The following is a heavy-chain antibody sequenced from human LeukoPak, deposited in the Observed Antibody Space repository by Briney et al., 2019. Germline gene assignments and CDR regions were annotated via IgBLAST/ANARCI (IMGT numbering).Heavy chain of an antibody. J-gene: IGHJ4*02. CDR3: ARLGRGVSKVSMVRGVISNYFDY. CDR1: GGSFSGYY. CDR2: INHSGST. D-gene: IGHD3-10*01. Sequence: KSSETLSLTCAVYGGSFSGYYWSWIRQPPGKGLEWIGEINHSGSTNYNPSLKSRVTISVDTSKNQFSLKLSSVTAADTAVYYCARLGRGVSKVSMVRGVISNYFDYWGQGTLVTVSS. V-gene: IGHV4-34*01.